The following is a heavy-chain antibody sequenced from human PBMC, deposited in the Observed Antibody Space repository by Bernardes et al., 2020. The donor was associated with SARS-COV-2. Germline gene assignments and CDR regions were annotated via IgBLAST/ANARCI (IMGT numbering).Heavy chain of an antibody. CDR2: IDWDDDK. V-gene: IGHV2-70*01. CDR1: GFSLSTSGMC. CDR3: ARIRFSYQLSRNYYYYYCMDV. D-gene: IGHD2-2*01. Sequence: SGPTLVKPTQTLTLTCTFSGFSLSTSGMCVSWIRQPPGKALEWLALIDWDDDKYYSTSLKTRLTISKDTSKNQVVLTMTNMDPVDTATYYCARIRFSYQLSRNYYYYYCMDVWGQGTTVTVSS. J-gene: IGHJ6*02.